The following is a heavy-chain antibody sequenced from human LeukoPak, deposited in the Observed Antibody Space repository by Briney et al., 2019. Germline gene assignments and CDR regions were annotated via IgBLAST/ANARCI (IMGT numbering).Heavy chain of an antibody. Sequence: SETLSLTCTVSGGSISNYYWSWVRQPPGEGLEWIGYIFYSGSTNYNPSLKSRVTISVDTSKNQFSLKLSSVTAADTAVYYCARHEAYYDSSGSWGFDYWGQGTLVTVSS. CDR2: IFYSGST. CDR1: GGSISNYY. D-gene: IGHD3-22*01. CDR3: ARHEAYYDSSGSWGFDY. J-gene: IGHJ4*02. V-gene: IGHV4-59*08.